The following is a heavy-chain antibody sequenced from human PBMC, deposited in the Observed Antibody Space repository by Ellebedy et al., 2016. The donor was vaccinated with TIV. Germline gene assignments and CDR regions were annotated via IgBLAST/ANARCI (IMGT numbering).Heavy chain of an antibody. D-gene: IGHD3-3*01. CDR2: INHSGST. CDR1: GGSFSGYY. V-gene: IGHV4-34*01. CDR3: ARDHLSGWFDP. Sequence: SETLSLTXAVYGGSFSGYYWSWIRQPPGKGLEWIGEINHSGSTNYNPSLKSRVTISVDTSKNQFSLKLSSVTAADTAVYYCARDHLSGWFDPWGQGTLVTVSS. J-gene: IGHJ5*02.